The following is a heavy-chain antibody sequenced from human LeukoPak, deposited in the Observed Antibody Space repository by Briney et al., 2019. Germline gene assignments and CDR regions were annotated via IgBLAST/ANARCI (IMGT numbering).Heavy chain of an antibody. CDR2: IYYSGST. CDR1: GGSISSGDYY. CDR3: ARTSTPAAAANYYYYMDV. V-gene: IGHV4-30-4*08. J-gene: IGHJ6*03. Sequence: SQTLSLTCTVSGGSISSGDYYWSWIRQPPGKGLEWIGYIYYSGSTYYNPSLKSRVTISVDTSKNQFSLKLSSVTAADTAVYYCARTSTPAAAANYYYYMDVWGKGTTVTVPS. D-gene: IGHD6-13*01.